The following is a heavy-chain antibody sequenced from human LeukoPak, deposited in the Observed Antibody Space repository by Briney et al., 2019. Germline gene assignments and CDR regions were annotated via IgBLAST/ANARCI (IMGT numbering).Heavy chain of an antibody. CDR3: ARWGSTSCYDY. D-gene: IGHD2-2*01. Sequence: PGGSLRLSCAASGFTFDDYAMHWVRQAPGKGLEYVSAISTNGDSTYYADSVKGRFTISRDNSKNTLFLQMGSLRADDMAVYYCARWGSTSCYDYWGQGTLVTVSS. CDR1: GFTFDDYA. V-gene: IGHV3-64*02. CDR2: ISTNGDST. J-gene: IGHJ4*02.